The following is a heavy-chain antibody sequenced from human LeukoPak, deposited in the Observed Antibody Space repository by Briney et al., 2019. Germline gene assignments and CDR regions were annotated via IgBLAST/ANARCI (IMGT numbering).Heavy chain of an antibody. J-gene: IGHJ4*02. V-gene: IGHV3-23*01. CDR3: ARDPKGSPIDY. D-gene: IGHD1-26*01. CDR1: GFPFIGYA. CDR2: VSGSGGST. Sequence: GSLKLSFAAPGFPFIGYAMSWVRQAPGKGLEWVSIVSGSGGSTYYADSVKGRFTISRDSSKNTLYLQMNSLRAEDTAVYYCARDPKGSPIDYWGQRTLVTVSS.